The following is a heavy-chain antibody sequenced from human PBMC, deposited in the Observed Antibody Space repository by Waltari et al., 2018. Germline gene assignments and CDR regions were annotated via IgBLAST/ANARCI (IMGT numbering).Heavy chain of an antibody. V-gene: IGHV4-39*07. CDR3: ARDKSVVAATFNWFDP. J-gene: IGHJ5*02. D-gene: IGHD2-15*01. CDR2: IYYSGST. CDR1: GGSIRSSSYY. Sequence: QLQLQESGPGLVKPSETLSLTCPVSGGSIRSSSYYWGWIRQPQGKGLEWIGSIYYSGSTYYNPSLKSRVTISVDTSKNQFALKLSSVTAADTAVYYCARDKSVVAATFNWFDPWGQGTLVTVSS.